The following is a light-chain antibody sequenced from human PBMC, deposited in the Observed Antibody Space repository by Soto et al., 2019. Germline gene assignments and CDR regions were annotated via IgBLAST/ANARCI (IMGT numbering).Light chain of an antibody. CDR1: QSVATY. CDR2: DAS. CDR3: QQRSNWPRT. V-gene: IGKV3-11*01. Sequence: EIVLTQSPVTLSLSPGERATLSCRASQSVATYLAWYQQKPGQPPRLLIYDASNRATGIPARFTGSGSGTEFTLTISSLEPEDFALYYCQQRSNWPRTFGQGTQVEVK. J-gene: IGKJ1*01.